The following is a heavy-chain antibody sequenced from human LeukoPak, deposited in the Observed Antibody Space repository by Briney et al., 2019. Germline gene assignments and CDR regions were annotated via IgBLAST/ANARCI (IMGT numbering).Heavy chain of an antibody. CDR2: ISSSGSTI. J-gene: IGHJ4*02. Sequence: GGSLRLSCAASGFTFSDYYMSWIRQAPGKGLEWVSYISSSGSTIYYADSVKGRFTISRDNAKNSLYLQMNSLRAVDTAVYYCARFQRDKPDTHPDYWGQGTLVTVSS. D-gene: IGHD1-14*01. CDR1: GFTFSDYY. V-gene: IGHV3-11*04. CDR3: ARFQRDKPDTHPDY.